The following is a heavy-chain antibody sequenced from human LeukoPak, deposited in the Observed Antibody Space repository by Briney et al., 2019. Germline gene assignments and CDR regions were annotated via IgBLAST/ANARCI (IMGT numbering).Heavy chain of an antibody. J-gene: IGHJ4*02. CDR3: ARDQTGFCSGSSCLGSTLDY. CDR2: ISYDGSNK. Sequence: GGSLRLSCAASGFILSDYNMHWVRQAPGKGLEWVAVISYDGSNKYYADSVKGRFTISGDNSKNTLYLQMNSLRAEDTAVYYCARDQTGFCSGSSCLGSTLDYWGQGTLVTVSS. D-gene: IGHD2-15*01. CDR1: GFILSDYN. V-gene: IGHV3-30*04.